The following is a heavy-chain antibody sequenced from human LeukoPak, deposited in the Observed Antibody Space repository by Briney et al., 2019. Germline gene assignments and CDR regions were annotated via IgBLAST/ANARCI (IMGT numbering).Heavy chain of an antibody. Sequence: GGSLRLSCIASGFTFGDYAMSWFRQAPGKGLEWVGFIRSKAYGGTTEYAASVKGRFTISRDDSKSIAYLKMNSLKAEDTAVYYCTRDGERYCSGGSCYPRRDYYGMDVWGQGTTVTVSS. V-gene: IGHV3-49*03. CDR3: TRDGERYCSGGSCYPRRDYYGMDV. D-gene: IGHD2-15*01. J-gene: IGHJ6*02. CDR2: IRSKAYGGTT. CDR1: GFTFGDYA.